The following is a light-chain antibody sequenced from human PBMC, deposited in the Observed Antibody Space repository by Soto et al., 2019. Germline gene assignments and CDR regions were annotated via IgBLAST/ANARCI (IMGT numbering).Light chain of an antibody. V-gene: IGLV4-60*02. J-gene: IGLJ3*02. CDR1: SGHSSYI. CDR2: LEGSGSY. CDR3: ETWDRNTRV. Sequence: QSVLTQSSSASASLGSSVKLTCTLSSGHSSYIIAWHQQQPGKAPRYLMKLEGSGSYNKGSGVPDRFSGSSSGADRYLTISNLQLEDEADYYCETWDRNTRVFGGGTKLTVL.